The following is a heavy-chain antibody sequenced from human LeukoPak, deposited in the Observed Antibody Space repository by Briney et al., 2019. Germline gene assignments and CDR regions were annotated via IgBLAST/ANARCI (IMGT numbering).Heavy chain of an antibody. Sequence: PGGSLRLSCAASGFTFSSYAMSWVRQAPGEGLEWVSAISGSGGSTYYADSVKGRFTISRDNSKNTLYLQMNSLRAEDTAVYYCAKDKVAGPTSRFDYWGQGTLVTVSS. CDR2: ISGSGGST. CDR3: AKDKVAGPTSRFDY. J-gene: IGHJ4*02. CDR1: GFTFSSYA. D-gene: IGHD6-19*01. V-gene: IGHV3-23*01.